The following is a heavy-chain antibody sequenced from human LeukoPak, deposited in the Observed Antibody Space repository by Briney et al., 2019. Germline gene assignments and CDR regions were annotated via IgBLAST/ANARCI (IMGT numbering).Heavy chain of an antibody. CDR2: INANSGGT. D-gene: IGHD5-24*01. V-gene: IGHV1-2*02. CDR3: ARGRDGYNYVDY. Sequence: ASVKVSCKALGYTFSGYFLEWVRQAPGQGLEWMGWINANSGGTNYEQKFQGRVTMTRDTSISTAYMELSRLTYDDTAVYYCARGRDGYNYVDYWGQGTLVTVSS. CDR1: GYTFSGYF. J-gene: IGHJ4*02.